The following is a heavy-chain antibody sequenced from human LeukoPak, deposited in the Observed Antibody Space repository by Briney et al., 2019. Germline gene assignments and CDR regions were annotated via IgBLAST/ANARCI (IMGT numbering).Heavy chain of an antibody. CDR3: ARVGCGSCYLYYYYMDV. J-gene: IGHJ6*03. D-gene: IGHD2-15*01. V-gene: IGHV3-66*01. Sequence: QPGGSLRLSCAASGFTFSSNWMSWVRQAPGKGLEWVSVIYSGGSTYYADSVKGRFTISRDNSKNTLYLQMNSLRAEDTAVYYCARVGCGSCYLYYYYMDVWGKGTTVTISS. CDR2: IYSGGST. CDR1: GFTFSSNW.